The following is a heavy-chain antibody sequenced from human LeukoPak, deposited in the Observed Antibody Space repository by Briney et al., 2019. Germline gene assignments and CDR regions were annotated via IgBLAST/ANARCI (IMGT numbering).Heavy chain of an antibody. CDR2: ISSSGSTI. CDR1: GFTFSSYE. CDR3: AKDLNYGDLLDY. D-gene: IGHD4-17*01. V-gene: IGHV3-48*03. J-gene: IGHJ4*02. Sequence: PGGSLRLSCAASGFTFSSYEMNWVRQAPGKGLEWVSYISSSGSTIYYADSVKGRFTISRDNSKNTLYLQMNSLRAEDTAVYYCAKDLNYGDLLDYWGQGTLVTVSS.